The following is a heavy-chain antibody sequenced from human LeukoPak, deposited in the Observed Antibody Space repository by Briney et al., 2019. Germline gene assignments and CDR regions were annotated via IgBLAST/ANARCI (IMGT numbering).Heavy chain of an antibody. Sequence: GGSLRLSCEASGFTFSSDAMNWVRQAPGKGLGWVSAISGSGSSPYYADSVKGRFTVSRDNTKNTLYLQMSSLRVEDTALYYCAKGRLWGRGGYHYYYMDVWGKGTAVTISS. CDR3: AKGRLWGRGGYHYYYMDV. V-gene: IGHV3-23*01. CDR1: GFTFSSDA. J-gene: IGHJ6*03. D-gene: IGHD3-16*01. CDR2: ISGSGSSP.